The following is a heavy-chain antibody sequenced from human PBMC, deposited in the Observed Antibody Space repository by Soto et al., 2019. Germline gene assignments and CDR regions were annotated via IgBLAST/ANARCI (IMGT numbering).Heavy chain of an antibody. D-gene: IGHD5-12*01. CDR3: ARAIVDIVATIEAWELDY. CDR2: IYYSGST. J-gene: IGHJ4*02. Sequence: SETLSLTCTVSGGSISSGDYYWSWIRQPPGKGLEWIGYIYYSGSTYYNPSLKSRVTISVDTSKNQFSLKLSSVTAADTAVYYCARAIVDIVATIEAWELDYWGQGTLVTVSS. V-gene: IGHV4-30-4*01. CDR1: GGSISSGDYY.